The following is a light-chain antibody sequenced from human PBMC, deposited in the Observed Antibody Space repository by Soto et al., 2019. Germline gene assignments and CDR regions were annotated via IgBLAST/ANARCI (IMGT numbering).Light chain of an antibody. Sequence: EIVLTQSPGTLSLYPGERATLSCRASQSVSSYLAWYQQKPGQAPGLLIYDASNRATGIPARFSGRGSGTDFSLTISSLEPDDFAVYYCQQRSNWPPSLTFGGGTKVDIK. CDR3: QQRSNWPPSLT. CDR2: DAS. V-gene: IGKV3-11*01. CDR1: QSVSSY. J-gene: IGKJ4*02.